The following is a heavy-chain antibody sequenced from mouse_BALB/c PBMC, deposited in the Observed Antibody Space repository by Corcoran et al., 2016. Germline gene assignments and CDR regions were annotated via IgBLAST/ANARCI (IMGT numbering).Heavy chain of an antibody. CDR1: GYTFTDYV. J-gene: IGHJ4*01. CDR2: IYPGSGST. V-gene: IGHV1-81*01. D-gene: IGHD1-1*02. Sequence: QVQLQHSGPELLKHGASVKMSCKASGYTFTDYVISWVKQRTGQGLEWIGEIYPGSGSTYYSEKYTGKATLTADKSSNTAYMQLSSLTSEDTAVYFCARRWEDYWGQGTSVTVSS. CDR3: ARRWEDY.